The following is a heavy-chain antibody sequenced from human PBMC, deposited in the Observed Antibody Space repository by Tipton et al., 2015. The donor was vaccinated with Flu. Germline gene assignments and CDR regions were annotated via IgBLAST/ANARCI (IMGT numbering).Heavy chain of an antibody. CDR2: IYYSGST. V-gene: IGHV4-61*05. J-gene: IGHJ4*02. Sequence: TLSLTCTVSGGSISSSSYYWGWIRQPPGKGLEWIGYIYYSGSTNYNPSLKSRVTISVDTSKNQFSLKLSSVTAADTAVYYCAGRAPAGDFDYWGQGTLVTVSS. CDR3: AGRAPAGDFDY. CDR1: GGSISSSSYY. D-gene: IGHD5-24*01.